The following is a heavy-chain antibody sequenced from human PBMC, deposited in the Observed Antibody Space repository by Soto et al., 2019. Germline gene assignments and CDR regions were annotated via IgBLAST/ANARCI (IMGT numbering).Heavy chain of an antibody. CDR3: ARAISGYVT. CDR2: ITSGNGDT. CDR1: GINYNTYA. J-gene: IGHJ4*02. V-gene: IGHV1-3*01. Sequence: QVQLVQSVAEMKKPGASVRLSCKPSGINYNTYAIHSVRQAPGQGLEWMGWITSGNGDTRYSQNFQGRVTLTRDTAASTVYMDLDSLKSEDTGVYYCARAISGYVTWGQGTLVTVSS. D-gene: IGHD5-12*01.